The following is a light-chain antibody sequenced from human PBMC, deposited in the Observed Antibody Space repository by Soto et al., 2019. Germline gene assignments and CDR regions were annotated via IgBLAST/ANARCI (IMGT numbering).Light chain of an antibody. CDR2: DAS. V-gene: IGKV3-11*01. CDR1: QSVSSY. CDR3: HQRSNLPIT. J-gene: IGKJ3*01. Sequence: EIVLTQSPATLSLSPGDRATLSCRASQSVSSYLAWYQQKPGKAPRLLIYDASNRLTGIPARFSGSGSGTDFTLTISSLKPEDFAFFYCHQRSNLPITFGPGTKVDIK.